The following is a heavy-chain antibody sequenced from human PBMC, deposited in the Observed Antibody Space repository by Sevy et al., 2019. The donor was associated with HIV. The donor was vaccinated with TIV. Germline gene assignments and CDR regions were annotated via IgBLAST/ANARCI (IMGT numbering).Heavy chain of an antibody. CDR3: TTGFPGEYPECGGVRCYTDYFAH. Sequence: ASVKVSCKLSGYTLTKLSMHWVRQAPGKGLEWMGGFDPEDDETIYAQNFQGGITMTEDPSTDTAYMELNGLKSEETAVYYCTTGFPGEYPECGGVRCYTDYFAHWGQGTLVTVSS. CDR1: GYTLTKLS. J-gene: IGHJ4*02. V-gene: IGHV1-24*01. CDR2: FDPEDDET. D-gene: IGHD2-2*02.